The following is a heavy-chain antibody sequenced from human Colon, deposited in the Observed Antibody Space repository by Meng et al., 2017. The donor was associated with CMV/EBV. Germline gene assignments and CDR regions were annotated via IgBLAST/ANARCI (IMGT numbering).Heavy chain of an antibody. CDR3: AKSLPHFDY. CDR1: GDSVSPHSGA. CDR2: TYYRSKWYN. J-gene: IGHJ4*02. V-gene: IGHV6-1*01. D-gene: IGHD2-15*01. Sequence: ALPGDSVSPHSGACNWLRQSPSRGLEWLGRTYYRSKWYNDYAVSVKSRITINPDTSKNQFSLQLTSVTPEDTAVYYCAKSLPHFDYWGQGTLVTVSS.